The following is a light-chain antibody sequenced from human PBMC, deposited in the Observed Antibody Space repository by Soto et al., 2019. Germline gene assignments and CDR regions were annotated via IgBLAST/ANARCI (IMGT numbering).Light chain of an antibody. J-gene: IGLJ1*01. CDR2: DVS. V-gene: IGLV2-14*01. CDR1: STYVGGYNY. Sequence: QSALTPPASVSGSHGQSITISCTGTSTYVGGYNYVAWFQHHPGTAPKLIIYDVSYRPSGATHRFSGTKSGDTTSLNISGLQSEEEAHYYCSSFTTNITLYAFGTGTQLTVL. CDR3: SSFTTNITLYA.